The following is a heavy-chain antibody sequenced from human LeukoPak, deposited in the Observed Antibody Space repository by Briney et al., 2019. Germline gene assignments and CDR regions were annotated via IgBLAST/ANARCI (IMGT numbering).Heavy chain of an antibody. CDR3: AKGLEGYDFWSGYYHENDY. CDR1: GFTFSSYA. D-gene: IGHD3-3*01. CDR2: ISGSGGST. Sequence: GGSLRLSCAASGFTFSSYAMSWVRQAPGKGLEWVSAISGSGGSTYYADSEKGRFNISRDNSKNTLYLQMNSLRAEDTAVYYCAKGLEGYDFWSGYYHENDYWGQRALVTVSS. J-gene: IGHJ4*02. V-gene: IGHV3-23*01.